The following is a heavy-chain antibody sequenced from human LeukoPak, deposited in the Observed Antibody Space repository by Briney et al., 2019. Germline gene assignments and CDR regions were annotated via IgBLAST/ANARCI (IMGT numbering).Heavy chain of an antibody. J-gene: IGHJ4*02. V-gene: IGHV3-48*01. CDR1: GYSFTTYD. CDR2: ISESSNTI. D-gene: IGHD2-2*01. Sequence: GGSLRLSCVASGYSFTTYDMNWVRQSPGKGLEWVSHISESSNTIHHADSVKGRFTISRDNARRSLYLQMNSLRAEDTGVYYCARACGGASCYDTPDFDCWGQGTLVTVAS. CDR3: ARACGGASCYDTPDFDC.